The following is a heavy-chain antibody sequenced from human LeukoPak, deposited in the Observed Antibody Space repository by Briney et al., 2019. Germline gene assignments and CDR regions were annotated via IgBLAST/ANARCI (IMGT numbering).Heavy chain of an antibody. CDR2: IRSKAYGGTT. D-gene: IGHD6-6*01. V-gene: IGHV3-49*03. Sequence: GGSLRLSCTASGFTFGDYAMSWFRQAPGKGLEWVGFIRSKAYGGTTEYAASVKGRFTISRDDSKSIAYLQMNSLKTEDTAVYYCTSPGHSSSSGSNYYYMDVWGKGTTVTVSS. J-gene: IGHJ6*03. CDR1: GFTFGDYA. CDR3: TSPGHSSSSGSNYYYMDV.